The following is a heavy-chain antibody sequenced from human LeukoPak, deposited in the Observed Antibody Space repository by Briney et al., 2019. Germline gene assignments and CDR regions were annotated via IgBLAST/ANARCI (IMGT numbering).Heavy chain of an antibody. V-gene: IGHV1-18*01. CDR2: ISAYNGNT. CDR1: GYTFTSYG. J-gene: IGHJ4*02. Sequence: ASVKVSCKASGYTFTSYGISWVRQAPGQGLEWMGWISAYNGNTNYAQKLQGRVTMTTDTSTSTAYMELRSLRSDETAVYYCARSGAYYYDSSGYYAVGYWGQGTLVTVSS. CDR3: ARSGAYYYDSSGYYAVGY. D-gene: IGHD3-22*01.